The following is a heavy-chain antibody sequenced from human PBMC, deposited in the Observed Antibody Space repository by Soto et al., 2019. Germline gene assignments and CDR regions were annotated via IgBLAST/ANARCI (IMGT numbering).Heavy chain of an antibody. CDR3: ARVSSSYEPYYYYYMDV. D-gene: IGHD6-13*01. CDR2: IYHSGST. J-gene: IGHJ6*03. V-gene: IGHV4-4*02. CDR1: SGSISSSNG. Sequence: PSETLSLTCAVSSGSISSSNGWSWVRQPPGKGLEWIGEIYHSGSTNYNPSLKSRVTISVDKSKNQFSLKLSSVTAADTAVYYCARVSSSYEPYYYYYMDVWGKGTTVTVSS.